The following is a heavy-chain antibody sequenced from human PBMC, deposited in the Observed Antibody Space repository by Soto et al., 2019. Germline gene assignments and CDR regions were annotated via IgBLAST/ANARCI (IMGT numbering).Heavy chain of an antibody. J-gene: IGHJ4*02. Sequence: GQSLKISCAASGFSVRIYGLHWVRQTLGKVLVWLSLLSYDGYPEFYADSVKGRFTISRDNSKNTLYLQLNSLRPEDTAVYFCARDRDGGNYNYFDYWGQGTLVTVYS. CDR3: ARDRDGGNYNYFDY. CDR2: LSYDGYPE. D-gene: IGHD1-7*01. V-gene: IGHV3-30*03. CDR1: GFSVRIYG.